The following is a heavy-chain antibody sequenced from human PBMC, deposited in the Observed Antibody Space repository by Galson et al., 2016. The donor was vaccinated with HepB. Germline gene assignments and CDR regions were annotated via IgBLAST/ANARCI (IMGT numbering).Heavy chain of an antibody. CDR3: ATDCNLDY. J-gene: IGHJ4*02. Sequence: SVKVSCKVSGSTLTESSVNWVRQAPGQGLEWMGGFDPEENETVYAHKFQGRVTVTEDTSTDTAFMELRSLTSEDTAVYYCATDCNLDYWGQGTLVSVSS. D-gene: IGHD2/OR15-2a*01. V-gene: IGHV1-24*01. CDR1: GSTLTESS. CDR2: FDPEENET.